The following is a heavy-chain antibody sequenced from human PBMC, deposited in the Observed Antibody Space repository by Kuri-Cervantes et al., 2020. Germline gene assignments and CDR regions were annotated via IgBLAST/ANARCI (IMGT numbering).Heavy chain of an antibody. CDR2: INHSGST. CDR1: GGSFSGYY. Sequence: ESLKISCAVYGGSFSGYYWSWIRQPPGKGLEWIGEINHSGSTNYNPSLKSRVTISVDTSKNQFSLKLSSVTAADTAVYYCARGWTGAFPRVYYYYYYMDVWGKGTTVTGSS. CDR3: ARGWTGAFPRVYYYYYYMDV. J-gene: IGHJ6*03. D-gene: IGHD1-26*01. V-gene: IGHV4-34*01.